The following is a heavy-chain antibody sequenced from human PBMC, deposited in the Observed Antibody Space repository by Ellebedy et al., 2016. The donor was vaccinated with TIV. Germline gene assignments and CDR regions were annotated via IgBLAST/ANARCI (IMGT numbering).Heavy chain of an antibody. CDR3: ARANGGTHLYFNL. J-gene: IGHJ2*01. D-gene: IGHD2-8*01. Sequence: MPSETLSLTCTVSGGSINNYSWSWIRQPPGKGLEWIAYSYYTGSTNYNPSLKSRVSMSVDTSKNQFSLKLSSVTAADTAVYYCARANGGTHLYFNLWGRGTLVTVSS. CDR2: SYYTGST. V-gene: IGHV4-59*01. CDR1: GGSINNYS.